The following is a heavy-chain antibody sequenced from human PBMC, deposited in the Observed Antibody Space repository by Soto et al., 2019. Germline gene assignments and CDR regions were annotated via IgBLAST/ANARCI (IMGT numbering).Heavy chain of an antibody. CDR1: GGTFSDYA. CDR3: ARSIGSSSFYFDF. J-gene: IGHJ4*02. Sequence: QVQLVQSGAEVKKPGSSVKVSCKASGGTFSDYAISWVRQAPGHGLEWMGGLIPVFGSTHYAQSFQGRLTITANPSSTAAYMELSSLRSDDTAVYYCARSIGSSSFYFDFWGPGTHVTVTS. D-gene: IGHD6-6*01. V-gene: IGHV1-69*01. CDR2: LIPVFGST.